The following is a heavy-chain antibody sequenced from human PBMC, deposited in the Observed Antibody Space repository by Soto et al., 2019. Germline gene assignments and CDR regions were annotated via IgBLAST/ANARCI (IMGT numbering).Heavy chain of an antibody. CDR3: AKYRIPDPLEWLLSAYFDY. CDR2: ISGSGGST. D-gene: IGHD3-3*01. V-gene: IGHV3-23*01. J-gene: IGHJ4*02. Sequence: EVQLLESGGGLVQPGGSLRLSCAASGFTFSSYAMSWVRQAPGKGLEWVSAISGSGGSTYYADSVKGRFTISRDNPKNTLYLQMNSLRAEDTAVYYCAKYRIPDPLEWLLSAYFDYWGQGTLVTVSS. CDR1: GFTFSSYA.